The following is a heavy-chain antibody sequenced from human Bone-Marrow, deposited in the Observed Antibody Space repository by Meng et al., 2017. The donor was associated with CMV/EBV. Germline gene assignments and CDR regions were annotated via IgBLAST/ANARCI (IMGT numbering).Heavy chain of an antibody. D-gene: IGHD4-23*01. Sequence: ASVKVSCKASGYTFTSYDINWVRQAPGQGLEWMGWINPNSGGTNYAQKFQGRVTMTRDTSISTAYMELSSLRSEDTAVYYCARVGDYGGNSFRHYYYYGMDVWGQGTMVTVSS. CDR1: GYTFTSYD. V-gene: IGHV1-2*02. J-gene: IGHJ6*02. CDR3: ARVGDYGGNSFRHYYYYGMDV. CDR2: INPNSGGT.